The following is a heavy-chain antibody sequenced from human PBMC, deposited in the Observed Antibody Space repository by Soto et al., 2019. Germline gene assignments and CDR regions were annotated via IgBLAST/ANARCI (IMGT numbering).Heavy chain of an antibody. CDR3: ARESEDLTSNFDY. CDR1: GFTFTRYS. J-gene: IGHJ4*02. Sequence: PGGSLRLSCAASGFTFTRYSMNWVRQAPGKGLEWVSSISSTTNYIYYGDSMKGRFTISRDNAKTSLYLEMNSLRAEDTAVYYCARESEDLTSNFDYWDQGTLVTVSS. CDR2: ISSTTNYI. V-gene: IGHV3-21*06.